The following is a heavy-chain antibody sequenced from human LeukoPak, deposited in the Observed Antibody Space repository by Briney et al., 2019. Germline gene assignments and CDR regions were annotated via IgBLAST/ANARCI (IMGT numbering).Heavy chain of an antibody. D-gene: IGHD6-19*01. CDR3: ARRIAMAGDTFDI. Sequence: GGSLRLSCAASGFTFSSYSMNWVRQAPGKGLEWVSSISSFSTYIYYADSVKSRFTISRDNAKNSLYLQMNSLRAEDTAVYYCARRIAMAGDTFDIWGQGTMVTVSS. CDR2: ISSFSTYI. J-gene: IGHJ3*02. CDR1: GFTFSSYS. V-gene: IGHV3-21*01.